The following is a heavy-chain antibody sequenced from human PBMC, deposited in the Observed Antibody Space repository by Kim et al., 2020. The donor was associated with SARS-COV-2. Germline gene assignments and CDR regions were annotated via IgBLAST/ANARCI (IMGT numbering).Heavy chain of an antibody. CDR1: GYTFTGYY. V-gene: IGHV1-2*06. J-gene: IGHJ4*02. D-gene: IGHD2-15*01. CDR2: INPNSGGT. Sequence: ASVKVSCKASGYTFTGYYMHWVRQAPGQGLEWMGRINPNSGGTTYAQKFQGRVTMTRDTSISTAYMELSRLRSDDTAVYYCARDVSGYCSGGSCYIIDYWGQGTLVTVSS. CDR3: ARDVSGYCSGGSCYIIDY.